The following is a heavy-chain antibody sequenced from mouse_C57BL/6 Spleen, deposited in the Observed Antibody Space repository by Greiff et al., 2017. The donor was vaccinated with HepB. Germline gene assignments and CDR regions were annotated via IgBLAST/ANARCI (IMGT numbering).Heavy chain of an antibody. Sequence: QVQLQQPGAELVMPGASVKLSCKASGYTFTSYWMHWVKQRPGQGLEWIGEIDPSDSYTNYNQKFKGKSTLTVDKSSSTAYMQLSSLTSEDSAVYYCARGNSPDYGGQGTTLTVSS. CDR3: ARGNSPDY. J-gene: IGHJ2*01. CDR2: IDPSDSYT. CDR1: GYTFTSYW. D-gene: IGHD2-1*01. V-gene: IGHV1-69*01.